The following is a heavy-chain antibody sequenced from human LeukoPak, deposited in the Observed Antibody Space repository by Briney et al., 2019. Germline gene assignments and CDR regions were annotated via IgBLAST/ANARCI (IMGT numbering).Heavy chain of an antibody. J-gene: IGHJ4*02. D-gene: IGHD2-15*01. CDR1: GFTFRSHG. Sequence: GGSLRLSCAASGFTFRSHGMHWVRQAPGKGLEWVAFIWYDGSNKYYTDSVKGRFTISRDNSKNSLYLQMNSLRAEDTAVYYCARASRSGSPPQWGQGTLVTVSS. CDR3: ARASRSGSPPQ. CDR2: IWYDGSNK. V-gene: IGHV3-33*01.